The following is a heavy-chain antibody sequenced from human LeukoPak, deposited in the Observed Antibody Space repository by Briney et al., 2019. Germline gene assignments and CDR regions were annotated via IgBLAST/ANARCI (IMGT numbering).Heavy chain of an antibody. Sequence: GGSLRLSHAVSGFPFNNAWLSGVRQAPAKGLAWGGRIKSKTDGGATAYAAPLKGRFTISRDESKKTLYQQINSLKTEDTAVYYWTTDQGIGGSSGYYYVTSPRFDPWGQGTLVTVSS. D-gene: IGHD3-22*01. CDR2: IKSKTDGGAT. J-gene: IGHJ5*02. CDR3: TTDQGIGGSSGYYYVTSPRFDP. CDR1: GFPFNNAW. V-gene: IGHV3-15*01.